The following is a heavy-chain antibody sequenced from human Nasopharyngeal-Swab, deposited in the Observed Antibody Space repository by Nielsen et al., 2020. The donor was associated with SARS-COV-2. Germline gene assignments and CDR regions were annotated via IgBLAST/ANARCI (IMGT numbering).Heavy chain of an antibody. CDR3: AKRRSNDNYGMDV. J-gene: IGHJ6*02. Sequence: GESLKISCAASGFTFSIYAMTWVRQAPGKGLEWVSVITDSGDSTYYADSVKGRFTISRDNSKNTLYLQMNSLRAEDTAVYYCAKRRSNDNYGMDVWGQGTTVTVSS. CDR1: GFTFSIYA. CDR2: ITDSGDST. V-gene: IGHV3-23*01. D-gene: IGHD2-8*01.